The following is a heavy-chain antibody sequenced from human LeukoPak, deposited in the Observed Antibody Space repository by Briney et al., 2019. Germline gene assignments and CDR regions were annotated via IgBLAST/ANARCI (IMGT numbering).Heavy chain of an antibody. CDR2: IYYSGST. V-gene: IGHV4-59*01. CDR1: GGSISSYY. J-gene: IGHJ1*01. CDR3: ARGGTVTTSFYFQH. Sequence: SETLSLTCTVSGGSISSYYWSWIRQPPGKGLEWIGYIYYSGSTNYNPSLKSRVTISVDTSKNQFSLKLSSVTAADTAVYYCARGGTVTTSFYFQHWGQGTLVTVSS. D-gene: IGHD4-17*01.